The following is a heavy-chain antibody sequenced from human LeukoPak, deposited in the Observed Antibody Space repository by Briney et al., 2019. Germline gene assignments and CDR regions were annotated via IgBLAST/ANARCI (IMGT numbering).Heavy chain of an antibody. CDR1: GYTLTELS. V-gene: IGHV1-24*01. J-gene: IGHJ5*02. CDR3: ASIWGLTIFRVVIKDYNWFDP. D-gene: IGHD3-3*01. CDR2: FDPEDGET. Sequence: GASVKVSCKVSGYTLTELSMHWVRQAPGKGLEWMGGFDPEDGETIYAQKFQGRVTMTEDTSTDTAYMELSSLRSEDTAVYYCASIWGLTIFRVVIKDYNWFDPWGQGTLVTVSS.